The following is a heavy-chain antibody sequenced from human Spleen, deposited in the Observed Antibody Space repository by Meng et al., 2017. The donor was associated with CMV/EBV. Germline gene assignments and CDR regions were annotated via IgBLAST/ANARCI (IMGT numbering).Heavy chain of an antibody. D-gene: IGHD2-2*01. CDR1: GGPCSGYY. V-gene: IGHV4-34*01. CDR2: INHSGST. J-gene: IGHJ5*02. CDR3: ARGLNIVVVPAAMGYNWFDP. Sequence: QVLHQWWGAGLFKASETLSLTCEVYGGPCSGYYGSWIRQPPGKGLESIGEINHSGSTNYNPSLKSRVTISVDTSKNQFSLKLSSVTAADTAVYYCARGLNIVVVPAAMGYNWFDPWGQGTLVTVSS.